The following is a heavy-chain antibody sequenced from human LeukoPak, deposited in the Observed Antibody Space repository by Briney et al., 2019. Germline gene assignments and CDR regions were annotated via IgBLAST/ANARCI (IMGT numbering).Heavy chain of an antibody. Sequence: PSETLSLTCTVSGGSLSSYNWSWVRQPPGKGLEWIGYIYYSGRTNYDPSLKSRVTISVDTSNNQFPLKLSSVTAADTAVYYCARTVRGGRWFDPGGQGTLVTVSS. J-gene: IGHJ5*02. V-gene: IGHV4-59*01. CDR2: IYYSGRT. CDR3: ARTVRGGRWFDP. CDR1: GGSLSSYN. D-gene: IGHD3-10*01.